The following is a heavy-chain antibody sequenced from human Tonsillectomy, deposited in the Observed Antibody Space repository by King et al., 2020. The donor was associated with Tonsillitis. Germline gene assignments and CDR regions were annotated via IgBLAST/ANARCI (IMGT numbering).Heavy chain of an antibody. CDR3: ARDPEVAMGMWYHYFGMDV. V-gene: IGHV4-4*07. CDR2: IYLSGKT. D-gene: IGHD5-24*01. J-gene: IGHJ6*02. CDR1: GGSINSHY. Sequence: QLQESGPGQVQPSETLSLTCSVSGGSINSHYWNWFRQPAGKGLEWIGRIYLSGKTEYDPSLKSRVTISVDKSKNQVSLTLTSVTAADTAIYFCARDPEVAMGMWYHYFGMDVWGQETTVIVSS.